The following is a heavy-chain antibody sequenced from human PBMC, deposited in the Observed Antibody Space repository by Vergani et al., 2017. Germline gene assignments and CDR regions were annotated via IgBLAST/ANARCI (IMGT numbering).Heavy chain of an antibody. J-gene: IGHJ6*02. CDR3: ARAMTPGYYYYGMDV. CDR1: GFTFSSYW. D-gene: IGHD3-10*01. CDR2: IKQDGSEK. Sequence: EVQLVESGGGLVQPGGSLRLSCAASGFTFSSYWMSWVRQAPGKGLEWVANIKQDGSEKYYVDSVKGRFTISRDNAKNSLYLQMNSLRAEDTAVYYCARAMTPGYYYYGMDVWGRGTTVTVSS. V-gene: IGHV3-7*03.